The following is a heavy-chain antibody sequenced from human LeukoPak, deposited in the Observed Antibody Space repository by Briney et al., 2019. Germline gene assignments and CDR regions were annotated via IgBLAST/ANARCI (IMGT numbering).Heavy chain of an antibody. Sequence: PSETLSLTCTVSGGSISSYYWSWIRQPPGKGLEWIGYIYYSGSTNYSPSLKSRVTISVDTSKNQFSLKLSSVTAADTAVYYCARVRAYCGGDCYAGYFDYWGQGTLVTVSS. V-gene: IGHV4-59*01. CDR2: IYYSGST. CDR3: ARVRAYCGGDCYAGYFDY. D-gene: IGHD2-21*02. CDR1: GGSISSYY. J-gene: IGHJ4*02.